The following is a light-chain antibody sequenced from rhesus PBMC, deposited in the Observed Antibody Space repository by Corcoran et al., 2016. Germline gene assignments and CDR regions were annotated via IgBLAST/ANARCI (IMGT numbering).Light chain of an antibody. CDR2: GAS. CDR3: YQHSSGLT. CDR1: QSVSSY. J-gene: IGKJ4*01. V-gene: IGKV3-10*01. Sequence: QVILTQSPATLSLSPGERATLSCRASQSVSSYLAWYKQKPGQAPRLLIYGASSRATGIPDRFSGSGSGTDFTLTISSLEPEDVGVYHCYQHSSGLTFGGGTKVEIK.